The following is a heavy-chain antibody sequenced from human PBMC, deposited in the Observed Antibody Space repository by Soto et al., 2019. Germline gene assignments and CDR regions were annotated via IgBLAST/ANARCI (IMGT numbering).Heavy chain of an antibody. V-gene: IGHV4-4*02. CDR1: GASIISTNW. Sequence: QVQLHESGPGLVKPSGTLSLTCTISGASIISTNWCTWVRQSPGKGLEWIGQIHHSGTTTYNPSLKSRVTISLDKSKNQFSLNLSSVTAADTAVYYCACGENFVWGSWGQGTLVIVSS. J-gene: IGHJ4*02. CDR3: ACGENFVWGS. D-gene: IGHD3-16*01. CDR2: IHHSGTT.